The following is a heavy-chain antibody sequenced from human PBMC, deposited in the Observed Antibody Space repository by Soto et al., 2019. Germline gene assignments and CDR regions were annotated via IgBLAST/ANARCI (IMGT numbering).Heavy chain of an antibody. CDR1: GFTFSSYG. CDR2: IWFDGSKR. Sequence: QVQLVESGGGVVQPGRSLRVSCAASGFTFSSYGMHWVRQAPGKGLEWVVVIWFDGSKRYYADSVKGRFTISRDNSKNTLYLHMDSLRAEDTAVYYCARDDYGMDVWGQGTTVTVSS. J-gene: IGHJ6*02. V-gene: IGHV3-33*01. CDR3: ARDDYGMDV.